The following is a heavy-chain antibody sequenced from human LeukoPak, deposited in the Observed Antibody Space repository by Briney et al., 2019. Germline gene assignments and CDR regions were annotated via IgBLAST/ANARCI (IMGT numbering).Heavy chain of an antibody. J-gene: IGHJ3*02. D-gene: IGHD1-26*01. CDR1: GLTFSNAW. Sequence: PGGSLRLSCVASGLTFSNAWMSWVRQAPGKGLEWVGRIKSKTDGETTDYAAPVKGRFTISRDDSKNTVYLQMNRLNIGDTAVYYCITDPGAWAPIWGQGTMVTVSS. V-gene: IGHV3-15*01. CDR2: IKSKTDGETT. CDR3: ITDPGAWAPI.